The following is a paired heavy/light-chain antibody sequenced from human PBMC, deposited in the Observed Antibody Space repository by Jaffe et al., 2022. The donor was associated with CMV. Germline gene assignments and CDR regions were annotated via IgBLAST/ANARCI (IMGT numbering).Light chain of an antibody. CDR3: QQRNNWPLT. V-gene: IGKV3-11*01. J-gene: IGKJ4*01. Sequence: EIVLTQSPATLSLSPGERATLSCRASQSVSNYLAWYQQKPGQAPRLLIYDASNRATGIPARFSGSGSGTDFTLTISSLEPEDFALYYCQQRNNWPLTFGGGTKVEIK. CDR1: QSVSNY. CDR2: DAS.
Heavy chain of an antibody. CDR1: GFTFSNYA. CDR2: VSGGGGST. Sequence: EAHLVESGGGLVQPGGSLRLSCAASGFTFSNYAMSWVRQAPGKGLEWVSAVSGGGGSTYYADSVKGRFTISRDNSKNTLYLQMNSLRAEDTAVYYCAKDPPSSGGYYYYFDYWGQGTLVTVSS. CDR3: AKDPPSSGGYYYYFDY. J-gene: IGHJ4*02. D-gene: IGHD3-22*01. V-gene: IGHV3-23*04.